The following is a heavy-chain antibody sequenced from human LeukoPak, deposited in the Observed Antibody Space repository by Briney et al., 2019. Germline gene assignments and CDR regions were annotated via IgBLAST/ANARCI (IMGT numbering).Heavy chain of an antibody. CDR2: INPNGGST. CDR3: ARAAGDSYGYRYFFDC. CDR1: GYTFTSYY. J-gene: IGHJ4*02. Sequence: ASVKVSCKASGYTFTSYYIHWVRQAPGQGLEWMGLINPNGGSTSYAQKFQGRVTMTRDTSTSTVYMELSSLRSEDTAVYYCARAAGDSYGYRYFFDCWDQGTLVTVSS. V-gene: IGHV1-46*01. D-gene: IGHD5-18*01.